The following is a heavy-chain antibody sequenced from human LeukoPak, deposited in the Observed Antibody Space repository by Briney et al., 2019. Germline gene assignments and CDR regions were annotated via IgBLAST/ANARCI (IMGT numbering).Heavy chain of an antibody. CDR1: GLIVSNNV. D-gene: IGHD4-17*01. V-gene: IGHV3-53*01. CDR3: ASLKFYGNMDV. Sequence: GGSLRLSCAASGLIVSNNVMNWVRQAPGKGLEWVSLIYSGGSTYYADSVKGRFTISRDNSKNTLYLQMNTLRAEDTAMYYCASLKFYGNMDVWGTGTSVTVSS. CDR2: IYSGGST. J-gene: IGHJ6*03.